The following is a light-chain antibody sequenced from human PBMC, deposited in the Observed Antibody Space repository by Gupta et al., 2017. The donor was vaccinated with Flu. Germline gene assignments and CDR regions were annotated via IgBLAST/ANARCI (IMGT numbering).Light chain of an antibody. CDR3: QQYGSSLT. CDR2: ATS. J-gene: IGKJ4*01. CDR1: QSVSD. V-gene: IGKV3-20*01. Sequence: EIVLTQSPGTLSLSPGERAALSCRASQSVSDLAWYQQKPGQAPSLLIYATSKRAAGIPDRFSGGGSGTDFTLTSSRREAEDFAVYCCQQYGSSLTFGGGTNVEIK.